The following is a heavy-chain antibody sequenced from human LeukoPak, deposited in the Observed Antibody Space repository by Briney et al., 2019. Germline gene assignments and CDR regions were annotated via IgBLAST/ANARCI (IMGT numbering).Heavy chain of an antibody. CDR1: GFTFSSYA. J-gene: IGHJ4*02. Sequence: PGGSLRLSCAASGFTFSSYALHWVRQAPGKGLEWVAVISYDGSNKYYADSVKGRFTISRDNSKNTLYLQMNSLRAEDTAVYYCARDHPSFDYWGQGTLVTVSS. CDR2: ISYDGSNK. CDR3: ARDHPSFDY. V-gene: IGHV3-30-3*01.